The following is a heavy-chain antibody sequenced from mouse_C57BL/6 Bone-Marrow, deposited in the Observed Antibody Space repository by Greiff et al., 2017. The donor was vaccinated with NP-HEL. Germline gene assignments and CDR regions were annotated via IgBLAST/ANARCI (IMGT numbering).Heavy chain of an antibody. D-gene: IGHD4-1*01. J-gene: IGHJ1*03. CDR3: ARGLGRDWYFDV. Sequence: QVQLQQPGAELVKPGASVKLSCKASGYTFTSYWMHWVKQRPGQGLEWIGMIHPNSGSTNYNEKFKSKATLTVDKSSSTAYMQLSRLTSEDSAVYYCARGLGRDWYFDVWGTGTTVTVSS. CDR2: IHPNSGST. V-gene: IGHV1-64*01. CDR1: GYTFTSYW.